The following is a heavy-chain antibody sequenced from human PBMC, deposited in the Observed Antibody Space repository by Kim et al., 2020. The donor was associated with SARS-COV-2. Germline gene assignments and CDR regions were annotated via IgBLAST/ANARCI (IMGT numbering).Heavy chain of an antibody. D-gene: IGHD2-21*01. CDR2: IRWNGITV. CDR3: VKDVTAPAVGMTETSLAFDV. CDR1: GFLFNEFA. J-gene: IGHJ3*01. Sequence: GGSLRLSCAASGFLFNEFAMHWVRQVPGKGLEWVSSIRWNGITVGYADSVKGRFTISRDNAKNILYLQMDSLRVADTALYYCVKDVTAPAVGMTETSLAFDVWGPGTMVVVSS. V-gene: IGHV3-9*01.